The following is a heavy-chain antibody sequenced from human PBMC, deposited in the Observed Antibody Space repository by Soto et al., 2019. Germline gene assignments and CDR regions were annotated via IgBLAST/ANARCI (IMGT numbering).Heavy chain of an antibody. CDR3: AKWYCSSTSCYSYFDY. J-gene: IGHJ4*02. CDR1: GFTFSSYA. Sequence: GGSLRLSCAASGFTFSSYAMHWVRQAPGKGLEWVAVISYDGSNKYYADSVKGRFTISRDNSKNTLYLQMNSLRAEDTAVYYCAKWYCSSTSCYSYFDYWGQGTLVTVSS. V-gene: IGHV3-30-3*02. CDR2: ISYDGSNK. D-gene: IGHD2-2*01.